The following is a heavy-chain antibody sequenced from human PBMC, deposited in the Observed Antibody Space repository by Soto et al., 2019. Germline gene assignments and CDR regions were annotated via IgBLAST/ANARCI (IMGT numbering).Heavy chain of an antibody. Sequence: QVQLVQSGAEAREPGASVRVSCKASGYSFTSFDVNWVRQATGQGLEWVGWMNPNSGNTGYAQKFQGRVTLTRDTATKTDGFELSSLDPKHTTVYYCPREPFSGEPYSYYSMDLWGKG. J-gene: IGHJ6*03. CDR3: PREPFSGEPYSYYSMDL. CDR2: MNPNSGNT. CDR1: GYSFTSFD. D-gene: IGHD3-10*01. V-gene: IGHV1-8*01.